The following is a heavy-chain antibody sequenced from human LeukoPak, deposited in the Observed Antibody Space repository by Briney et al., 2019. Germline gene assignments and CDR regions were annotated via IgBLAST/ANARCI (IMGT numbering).Heavy chain of an antibody. J-gene: IGHJ5*02. Sequence: SVKVSCKASGGTFSSYAISWVRQAPGQGLEWMGGIIPIFGTANYAQKFQGRVTITTDESTSTAYMELSSLRSEDTAVYYCARQQVVPAAMDPWGQGTLVTVSS. D-gene: IGHD2-2*01. CDR2: IIPIFGTA. CDR3: ARQQVVPAAMDP. CDR1: GGTFSSYA. V-gene: IGHV1-69*05.